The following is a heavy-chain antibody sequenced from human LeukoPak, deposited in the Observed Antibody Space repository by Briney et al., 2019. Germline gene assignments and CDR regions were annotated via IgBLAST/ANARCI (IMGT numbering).Heavy chain of an antibody. CDR2: IYYSGST. CDR3: ARATLGRIRTLHAFDI. CDR1: GGSISSYY. Sequence: NPSETLSLTCTVSGGSISSYYWSWIRQPPGKGLEWIGYIYYSGSTNYNPSLKSRVTISVDTSKNQFSLKLSSVTAADTAVYYCARATLGRIRTLHAFDIWGQGTMVTVSS. V-gene: IGHV4-59*01. J-gene: IGHJ3*02. D-gene: IGHD5-18*01.